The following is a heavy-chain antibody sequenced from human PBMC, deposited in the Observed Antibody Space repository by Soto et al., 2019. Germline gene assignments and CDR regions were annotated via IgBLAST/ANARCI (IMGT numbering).Heavy chain of an antibody. V-gene: IGHV4-34*01. CDR1: GRSFSGYY. CDR2: INHRGST. Sequence: RSETLSLTCAVYGRSFSGYYWTWLRQPPGKGLEWISEINHRGSTNYNPSLKSRVSISLDTSKNQFSLKMKSVTAADTAVYYCARERDSFLAANYYFDNCGQGTVVTVSS. D-gene: IGHD6-19*01. J-gene: IGHJ4*02. CDR3: ARERDSFLAANYYFDN.